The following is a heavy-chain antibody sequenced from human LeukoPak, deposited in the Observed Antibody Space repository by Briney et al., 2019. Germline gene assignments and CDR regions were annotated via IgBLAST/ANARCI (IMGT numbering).Heavy chain of an antibody. CDR1: GFTFSSYS. CDR2: ISSSGSTI. D-gene: IGHD2-2*01. V-gene: IGHV3-48*04. Sequence: GGSLRLSCAASGFTFSSYSMNWVRQAPGKGLEWVSYISSSGSTIYYADSVKGRFTIFRDNAKNSLYLQMNSLRAEDTAVFYCARLPAYCSSTSCYVDYWGQGTLVTVSS. CDR3: ARLPAYCSSTSCYVDY. J-gene: IGHJ4*02.